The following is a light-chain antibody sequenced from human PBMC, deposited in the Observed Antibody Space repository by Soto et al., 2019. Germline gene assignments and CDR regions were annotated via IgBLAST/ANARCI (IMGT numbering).Light chain of an antibody. V-gene: IGKV3-15*01. CDR2: GAS. J-gene: IGKJ1*01. CDR3: QQYHNWPT. Sequence: EIVMTQSPATLSVSLGERATLACRASQSVSSNLAWYQQKPGQAPRLLIYGASTSATGIAARFSGSGSGTEFTLTISRLQSEDFAVYYCQQYHNWPTFGQGTKVEIK. CDR1: QSVSSN.